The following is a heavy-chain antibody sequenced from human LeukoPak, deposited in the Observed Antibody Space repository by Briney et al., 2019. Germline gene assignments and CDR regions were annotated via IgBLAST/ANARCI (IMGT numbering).Heavy chain of an antibody. CDR1: GYSFTSYW. CDR3: ARHQATVTVDY. CDR2: IDPSDSYT. D-gene: IGHD4-17*01. J-gene: IGHJ4*02. Sequence: ESLKISCKGSGYSFTSYWISWVRQMPGKGLGWMGRIDPSDSYTNYSPSFQGHVTISADKSISTAYLQWSSLKASDTAMYYCARHQATVTVDYWGQGTLVAVSS. V-gene: IGHV5-10-1*01.